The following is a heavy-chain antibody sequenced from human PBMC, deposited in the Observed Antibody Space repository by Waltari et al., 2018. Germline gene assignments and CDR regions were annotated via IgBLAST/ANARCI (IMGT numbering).Heavy chain of an antibody. CDR1: GYTFTSYA. Sequence: QVQLVQSGAEVKKPGASVKVSCKASGYTFTSYAMHWVRQAPGQRLEWMGWINAGNGNTKYSQKFQGRVTITRDTSASTAYMELSGLRSKDTAVHYCARGDYSNYELDYWGQGTLVTVSS. J-gene: IGHJ4*02. CDR3: ARGDYSNYELDY. CDR2: INAGNGNT. D-gene: IGHD4-4*01. V-gene: IGHV1-3*01.